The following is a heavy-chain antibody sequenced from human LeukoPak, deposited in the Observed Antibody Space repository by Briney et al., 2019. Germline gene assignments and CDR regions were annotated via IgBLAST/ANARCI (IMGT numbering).Heavy chain of an antibody. Sequence: GGSLRLSCAASGFTFDDYGMSWVRQAPGKGLEWVSGINWNGGSTGYADSVKGRFTISRDNAKNSLYLQMNSLRAEDTALYYCARDKPNSGSYGAFDYWGQGTLVTVSS. CDR2: INWNGGST. CDR1: GFTFDDYG. V-gene: IGHV3-20*04. D-gene: IGHD1-26*01. J-gene: IGHJ4*02. CDR3: ARDKPNSGSYGAFDY.